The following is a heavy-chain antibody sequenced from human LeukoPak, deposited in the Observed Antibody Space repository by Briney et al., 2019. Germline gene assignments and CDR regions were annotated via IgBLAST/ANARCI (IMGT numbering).Heavy chain of an antibody. J-gene: IGHJ4*02. Sequence: GGSLRLSCAAYGFSFSTTWMHWVRQAPGKGLVRVSRINSDGSRIDYADSVKGRFTITRDNAKNTLYLQMNSLRAEDTALYYCARDPPRYGIDYWGQGTLVTVSS. V-gene: IGHV3-74*01. CDR2: INSDGSRI. CDR3: ARDPPRYGIDY. CDR1: GFSFSTTW. D-gene: IGHD5-18*01.